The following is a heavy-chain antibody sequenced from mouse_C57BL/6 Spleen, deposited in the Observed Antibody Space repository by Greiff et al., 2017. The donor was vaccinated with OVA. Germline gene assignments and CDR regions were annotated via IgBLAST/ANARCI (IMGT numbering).Heavy chain of an antibody. D-gene: IGHD2-2*01. J-gene: IGHJ4*01. CDR2: ISSGGDYI. V-gene: IGHV5-9-1*02. CDR3: TRSYGYDVGYAMDY. Sequence: DVMLVESGEGLVKPGGSLKLSCAASGFTFSSYAMSWVRQTPEKRLEWVAYISSGGDYIYYADTVKGRFTISRDNARNTLYLQMSRLKSEDTAMYYCTRSYGYDVGYAMDYWGQGTSVTVSS. CDR1: GFTFSSYA.